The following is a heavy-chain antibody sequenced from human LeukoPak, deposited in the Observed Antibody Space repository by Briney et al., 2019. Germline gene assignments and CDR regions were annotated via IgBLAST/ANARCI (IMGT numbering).Heavy chain of an antibody. CDR2: ISSSRATI. J-gene: IGHJ4*02. CDR1: GFTFSSYS. V-gene: IGHV3-48*04. CDR3: ARVDWELLDGDFDY. Sequence: TGGSLRLSCAASGFTFSSYSMTWVRQAPGKGLEWIAYISSSRATIFYAESVKGRFNVPRDHAKNSLHLQMNSLRGDHTAVYYCARVDWELLDGDFDYWGQGTLVTVSA. D-gene: IGHD1-26*01.